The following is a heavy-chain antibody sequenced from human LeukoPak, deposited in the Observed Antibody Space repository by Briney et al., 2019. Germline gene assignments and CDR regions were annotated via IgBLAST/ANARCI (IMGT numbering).Heavy chain of an antibody. J-gene: IGHJ3*02. V-gene: IGHV3-23*01. CDR2: ISDRGGRT. CDR3: AKGGSGSYYGAFDI. Sequence: HPGGSLRLSCVASGFIFSNYAMTWVRQAPGKGLEWVSGISDRGGRTYYADSVKGRFTISRDNSNNTLYLQMNSLRAEDTAVYYCAKGGSGSYYGAFDIWGQGTMVTVSS. CDR1: GFIFSNYA. D-gene: IGHD1-26*01.